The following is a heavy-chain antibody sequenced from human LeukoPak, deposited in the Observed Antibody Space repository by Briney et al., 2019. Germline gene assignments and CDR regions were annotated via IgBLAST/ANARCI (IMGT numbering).Heavy chain of an antibody. CDR3: AKDLKWELLVLGY. CDR1: GFTFSSYG. Sequence: GGSLRLSCAASGFTFSSYGMHWVRQAPGKGLEWVAFIRYDGSNKYYADSVKGRFTISRDNSKNTLYLQMNSLRAEDTAVYYCAKDLKWELLVLGYWGQGTLVTVSS. V-gene: IGHV3-30*02. CDR2: IRYDGSNK. D-gene: IGHD1-26*01. J-gene: IGHJ4*02.